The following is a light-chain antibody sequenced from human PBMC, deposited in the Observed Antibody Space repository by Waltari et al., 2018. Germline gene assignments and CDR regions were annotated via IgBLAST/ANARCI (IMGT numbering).Light chain of an antibody. Sequence: QSVLTQPPSVSAAPGQKVTIPCPGIKSNIGTHFVAWYQQFPGSAPKVLIYDNDKRPSGIPDRFSASKSGTSATLDITDLQTGDEGDYFCATWDSSRSSGVLGTGTKVTVL. CDR1: KSNIGTHF. CDR2: DND. V-gene: IGLV1-51*01. J-gene: IGLJ1*01. CDR3: ATWDSSRSSGV.